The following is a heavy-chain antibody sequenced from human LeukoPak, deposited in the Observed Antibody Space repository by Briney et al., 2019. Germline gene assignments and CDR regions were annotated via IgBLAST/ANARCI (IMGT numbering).Heavy chain of an antibody. D-gene: IGHD1-14*01. Sequence: SETLSLTCTVAGDSISNYYWSWIRQPPGKGTEWIGYIYYSGNTDYNPSLKSRVTISVDTSKNQFSLRLNAVTAADTAVYYCARYRNEALFAFDIWGQGTMVTVSS. CDR2: IYYSGNT. V-gene: IGHV4-59*01. CDR1: GDSISNYY. CDR3: ARYRNEALFAFDI. J-gene: IGHJ3*02.